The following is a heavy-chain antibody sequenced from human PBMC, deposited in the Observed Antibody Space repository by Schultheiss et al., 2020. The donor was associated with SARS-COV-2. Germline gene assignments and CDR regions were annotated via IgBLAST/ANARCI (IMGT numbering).Heavy chain of an antibody. J-gene: IGHJ5*02. CDR3: ARMVVVAATLGWFDP. V-gene: IGHV4-4*02. CDR1: GGSINSSNW. D-gene: IGHD2-15*01. CDR2: INHSGST. Sequence: SETLSLTCAVSGGSINSSNWWSWVRQPPGKGLEWIGEINHSGSTNYNPSLKSRITISLDTSNNHFSLKLSSVTAADTAVYYCARMVVVAATLGWFDPWGQGTLVTVSS.